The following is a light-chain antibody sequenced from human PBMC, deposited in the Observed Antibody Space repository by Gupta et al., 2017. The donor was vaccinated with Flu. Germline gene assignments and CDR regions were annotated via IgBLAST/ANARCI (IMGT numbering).Light chain of an antibody. V-gene: IGLV3-21*02. CDR1: NRGGKS. Sequence: YVLTQPPSVSVAPGQTARLTCGGDNRGGKSVHWYQQKAGQAPGLVVYDDKDRHAGSPELLSGSNSGTTATLTINRVEAGDEADYYFQVWESRSDNPGVFGGGTKLTVL. CDR3: QVWESRSDNPGV. J-gene: IGLJ2*01. CDR2: DDK.